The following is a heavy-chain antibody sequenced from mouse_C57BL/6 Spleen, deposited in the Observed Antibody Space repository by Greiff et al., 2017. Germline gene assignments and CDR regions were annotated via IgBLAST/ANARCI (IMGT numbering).Heavy chain of an antibody. V-gene: IGHV5-6*01. D-gene: IGHD2-2*01. CDR3: ARQDGGYRFAY. Sequence: EVKLVESGGDLVKPGGSLKLSCAASGFTFSSYGMSWVRQTPDKRLEWVATISSGGSYTYYPDSVKGRFTISRDNAKNTLYLQMSSLKSEDTAMYYCARQDGGYRFAYWGQGTLVTVSA. CDR1: GFTFSSYG. CDR2: ISSGGSYT. J-gene: IGHJ3*01.